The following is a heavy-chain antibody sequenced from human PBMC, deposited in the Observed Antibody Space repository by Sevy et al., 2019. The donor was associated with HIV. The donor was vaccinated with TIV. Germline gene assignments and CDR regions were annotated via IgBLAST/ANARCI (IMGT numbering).Heavy chain of an antibody. CDR1: GFTFSSYG. Sequence: GGSLRLSCAASGFTFSSYGMHWVRQAPGKGLEWVAVISYDGSNKYYADSVKGRFTISRDNSKNTLYLQMNSLRAEDTAVYYCAKDSAYSSSWTTYYYYGMDVWGQGTTVTVSS. D-gene: IGHD6-13*01. J-gene: IGHJ6*02. V-gene: IGHV3-30*18. CDR3: AKDSAYSSSWTTYYYYGMDV. CDR2: ISYDGSNK.